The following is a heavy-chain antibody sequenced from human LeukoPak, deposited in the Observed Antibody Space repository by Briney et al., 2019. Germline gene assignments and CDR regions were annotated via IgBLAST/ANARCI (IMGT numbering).Heavy chain of an antibody. CDR2: IWYDGTDE. Sequence: GGSLRLSCAASGFTFSSYGMHWVRQAPGKGLEWVAVIWYDGTDEYYADSMKGRFTVSRDNSKKTLYLQMNSLRAEDTAVYYCARDTTTTRRGFDYWGQGTLATVSS. J-gene: IGHJ4*02. CDR3: ARDTTTTRRGFDY. CDR1: GFTFSSYG. D-gene: IGHD3-10*01. V-gene: IGHV3-33*01.